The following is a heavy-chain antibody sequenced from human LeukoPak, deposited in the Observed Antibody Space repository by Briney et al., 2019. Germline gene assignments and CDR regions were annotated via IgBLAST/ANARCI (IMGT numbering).Heavy chain of an antibody. D-gene: IGHD5-18*01. CDR2: ISAYNGNT. J-gene: IGHJ5*02. Sequence: GASVKVSCKASGHTFTSYGISWVRQAPGQGLEWMGWISAYNGNTNYAQKLQGRVTMTTDTSTSTAYMELRSLRSGDTAVYYCARGPLRIQLWTGWFDPWGQGTLVTVSS. V-gene: IGHV1-18*01. CDR1: GHTFTSYG. CDR3: ARGPLRIQLWTGWFDP.